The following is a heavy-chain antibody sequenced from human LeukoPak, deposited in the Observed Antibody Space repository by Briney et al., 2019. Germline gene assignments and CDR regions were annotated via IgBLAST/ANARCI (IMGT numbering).Heavy chain of an antibody. J-gene: IGHJ4*02. D-gene: IGHD3-10*01. CDR2: ISSSSYI. Sequence: NPGGSLRLSCAASGFTFSSYSMNWVRQAPGKGLEWVSSISSSSYIYYADSVKGRFTISRDNAKNSLYLQMNSLRAEDTAVYYCARRPYYYGGGGEYFDYWGQGTLVTVSS. CDR3: ARRPYYYGGGGEYFDY. CDR1: GFTFSSYS. V-gene: IGHV3-21*01.